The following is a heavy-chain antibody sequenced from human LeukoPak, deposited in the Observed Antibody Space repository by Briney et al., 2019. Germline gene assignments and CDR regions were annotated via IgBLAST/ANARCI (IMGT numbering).Heavy chain of an antibody. D-gene: IGHD6-19*01. CDR2: IYPGDSDT. CDR1: GYSFTSYW. Sequence: GESLKISCKGSGYSFTSYWIGWVRQMPGNGLEWMGIIYPGDSDTRYSPSFQGQVTISTDKSISTAYLQWSSLKASDTAMYYCASGSDSSGWYGWFDPWGQGTLVTVSS. J-gene: IGHJ5*02. V-gene: IGHV5-51*01. CDR3: ASGSDSSGWYGWFDP.